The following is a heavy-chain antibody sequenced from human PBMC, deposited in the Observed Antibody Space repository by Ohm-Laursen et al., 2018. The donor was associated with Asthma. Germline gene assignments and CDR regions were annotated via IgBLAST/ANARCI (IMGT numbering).Heavy chain of an antibody. CDR3: ARDGRLRGSFDY. J-gene: IGHJ4*02. V-gene: IGHV4-31*01. D-gene: IGHD3-10*01. CDR1: GDSISCGDNY. CDR2: IHYSWTT. Sequence: TLSLTRTVSGDSISCGDNYWSWIRQRPGSGLERIGNIHYSWTTIYTPSLESLQTLSLNTSKNQFSLNLSSVTAGDTVLYFCARDGRLRGSFDYWGQGNLVTVS.